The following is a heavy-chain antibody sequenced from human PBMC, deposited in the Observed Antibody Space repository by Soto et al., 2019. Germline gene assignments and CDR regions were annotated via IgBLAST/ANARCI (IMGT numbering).Heavy chain of an antibody. J-gene: IGHJ4*02. D-gene: IGHD6-13*01. Sequence: PGGSLRLSCAASGFTFSSYGMHWVRQAPGKGLEWVAVISYDGSNKYYADSVKGRSTISRDNSKNTLYLQMNSLRAEDTAVYYCAKDTAAAGPYYFDYWGQGTLVTVSS. CDR3: AKDTAAAGPYYFDY. CDR2: ISYDGSNK. CDR1: GFTFSSYG. V-gene: IGHV3-30*18.